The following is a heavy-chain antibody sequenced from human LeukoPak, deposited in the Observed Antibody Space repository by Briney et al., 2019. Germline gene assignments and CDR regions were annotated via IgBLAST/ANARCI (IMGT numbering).Heavy chain of an antibody. V-gene: IGHV1-2*02. CDR1: GYTFTGYY. J-gene: IGHJ4*02. Sequence: APVKVSCKASGYTFTGYYMHWVRQAPGQGLGWMGWINPNSGDTDYAQNFQGRVTMTRDTSISTAYLDLSRLRSDDTAVYYCAKGVKQIVVVTAQHYLDYWGQGTLVTVSS. D-gene: IGHD2-21*02. CDR2: INPNSGDT. CDR3: AKGVKQIVVVTAQHYLDY.